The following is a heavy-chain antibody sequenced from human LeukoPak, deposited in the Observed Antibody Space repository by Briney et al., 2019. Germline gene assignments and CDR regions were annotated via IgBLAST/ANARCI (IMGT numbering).Heavy chain of an antibody. Sequence: VASVKVSCKTSGYTFTGYYMHWVRQAPGQGLEWMGWINPNSGGTNYAQKFQGRVTMTRNTSISTAYMELSSLRSEDTAVYYCARSSVTTRPGYYYYMDVWGKGTTVTISS. V-gene: IGHV1-2*02. CDR3: ARSSVTTRPGYYYYMDV. CDR1: GYTFTGYY. J-gene: IGHJ6*03. D-gene: IGHD4-17*01. CDR2: INPNSGGT.